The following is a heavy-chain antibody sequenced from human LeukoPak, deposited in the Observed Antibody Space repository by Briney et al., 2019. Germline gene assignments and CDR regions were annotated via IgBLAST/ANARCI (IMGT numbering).Heavy chain of an antibody. Sequence: PSETLSLTCTVSGGSISSYYWSWIRQPPGKGLEWIGYIYYSGSTNYNPSLKSRVTISVDTSKNQFSLKLSSVTAADTAVYYCARLGVSTVALYYYYYMDVWGKGTTVTISS. CDR2: IYYSGST. CDR1: GGSISSYY. CDR3: ARLGVSTVALYYYYYMDV. V-gene: IGHV4-59*01. D-gene: IGHD3-10*01. J-gene: IGHJ6*03.